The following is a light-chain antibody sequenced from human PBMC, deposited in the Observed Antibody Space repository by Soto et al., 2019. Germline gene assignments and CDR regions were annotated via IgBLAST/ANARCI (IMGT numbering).Light chain of an antibody. Sequence: EIVLTQSPGTLSLSPGQRATLSCRASQSLSSSFLAWYEQKPGQAPRLIIYGASSRAAGIPDRFSGSGSGTDFTLTIRSLQPEDFAVDYCHQFATTRSFGQGTKVDIK. CDR2: GAS. CDR3: HQFATTRS. J-gene: IGKJ1*01. CDR1: QSLSSSF. V-gene: IGKV3-20*01.